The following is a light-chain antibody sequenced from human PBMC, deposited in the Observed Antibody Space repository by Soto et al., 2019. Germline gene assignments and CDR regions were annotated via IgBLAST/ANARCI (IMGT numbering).Light chain of an antibody. V-gene: IGKV2-28*01. Sequence: DFVMTQSPLSLPVTPGKPASISCRSSQSLLHSNGYNYLDWYLQKPGQSPQVLIYWGSNRASGVPDRFSGSGSGTDFTLKISKVEAEDVGVYYCMQALQTPYTFGQGTKLEIK. CDR1: QSLLHSNGYNY. J-gene: IGKJ2*01. CDR3: MQALQTPYT. CDR2: WGS.